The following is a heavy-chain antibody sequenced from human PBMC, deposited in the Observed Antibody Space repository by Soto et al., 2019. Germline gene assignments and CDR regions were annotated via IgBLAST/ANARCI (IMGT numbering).Heavy chain of an antibody. Sequence: PSETLSLTCSVSVGSISSSNYYWGWIRQPPGKGLEWIGSIYYSGSTYYNPSLKSRVTISVDTSKNQFSLKVNSVTAADTAVYYCARHSGPYASSWFDYWGQGILVTVSS. CDR3: ARHSGPYASSWFDY. CDR2: IYYSGST. J-gene: IGHJ5*01. CDR1: VGSISSSNYY. D-gene: IGHD2-2*01. V-gene: IGHV4-39*01.